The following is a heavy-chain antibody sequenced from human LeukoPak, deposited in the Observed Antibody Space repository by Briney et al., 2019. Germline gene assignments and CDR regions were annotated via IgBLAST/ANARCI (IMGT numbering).Heavy chain of an antibody. J-gene: IGHJ5*02. Sequence: GGSLRLSCTASGFTLSAYWMSWVRQAPGKGLVWVARSKYDGTTTTYADSVKGRSTISRDNPKNTLYLQMNSLRADDTAVYYCAKSDYFDPWGQGTVVTVSS. CDR1: GFTLSAYW. CDR3: AKSDYFDP. V-gene: IGHV3-74*03. CDR2: SKYDGTTT. D-gene: IGHD4/OR15-4a*01.